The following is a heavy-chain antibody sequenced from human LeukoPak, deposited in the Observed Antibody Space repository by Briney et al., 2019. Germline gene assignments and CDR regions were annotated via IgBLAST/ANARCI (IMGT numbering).Heavy chain of an antibody. Sequence: SQTLSLTCAISGDSVSSNSAARNWIRQSPSRGLEWLGRTYYRSKWYNDYAVSVKSRITINPDTSKNQFSLQLNSVTPEDTAVYYCARVGHGGSGIVVVPAAIDYWGQGTLVTVSS. V-gene: IGHV6-1*01. D-gene: IGHD2-2*02. CDR3: ARVGHGGSGIVVVPAAIDY. CDR2: TYYRSKWYN. J-gene: IGHJ4*02. CDR1: GDSVSSNSAA.